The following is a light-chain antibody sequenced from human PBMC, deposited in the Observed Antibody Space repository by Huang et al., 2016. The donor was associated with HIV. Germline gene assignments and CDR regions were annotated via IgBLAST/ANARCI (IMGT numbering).Light chain of an antibody. CDR3: QQYGSSPWT. CDR1: QSVSGSY. J-gene: IGKJ1*01. CDR2: GAS. V-gene: IGKV3-20*01. Sequence: ETVLTQSPGPLSLSPGERATPPCRGSQSVSGSYLPWYQPKPGQAPRLLIYGASSRAAGIPDRFRGRGSGTDFTLTISRLETEDVAVYYCQQYGSSPWTFGQGTKVEIK.